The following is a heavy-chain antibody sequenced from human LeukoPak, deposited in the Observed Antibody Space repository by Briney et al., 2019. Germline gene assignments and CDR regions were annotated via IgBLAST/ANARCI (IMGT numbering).Heavy chain of an antibody. CDR2: ISGSGGST. Sequence: PGGSLRLSCAASGFSFSSYAMSWVRQAPGKGLEWVSAISGSGGSTYYADSVKGRFTISKDNSKNTLYLQMNSLRAEDTAVYYCAREAVGYSSGWPVDYWGQGTLVTVSS. D-gene: IGHD6-19*01. V-gene: IGHV3-23*01. CDR1: GFSFSSYA. J-gene: IGHJ4*02. CDR3: AREAVGYSSGWPVDY.